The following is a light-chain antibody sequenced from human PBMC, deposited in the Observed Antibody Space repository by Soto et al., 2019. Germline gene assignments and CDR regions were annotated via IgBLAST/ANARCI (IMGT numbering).Light chain of an antibody. CDR1: SSDVGGYNY. J-gene: IGLJ2*01. CDR3: SSYSSSAVL. Sequence: QSVLTQPASVSGSPGQSITISCTGTSSDVGGYNYVSWYQQHPGKAPKLMIYEVINRPSGVSNRFSGSKSGNTASLTVSGLQADDEADYYCSSYSSSAVLFGGGTKLTVL. V-gene: IGLV2-14*01. CDR2: EVI.